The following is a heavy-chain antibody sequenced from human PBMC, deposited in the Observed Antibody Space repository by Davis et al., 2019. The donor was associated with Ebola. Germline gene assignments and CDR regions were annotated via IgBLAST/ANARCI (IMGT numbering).Heavy chain of an antibody. D-gene: IGHD5-12*01. CDR1: GYSFGNYW. CDR3: ARRAGPNTGYLMGDAFDV. J-gene: IGHJ3*01. Sequence: GESLKISCKASGYSFGNYWIGWVRQMPGKGLEWMGIVYPDNSESRYSPSFQGQVTISADKSMNTVYLQWSSLKASDIAIYYCARRAGPNTGYLMGDAFDVWGHGTMVTVPS. CDR2: VYPDNSES. V-gene: IGHV5-51*01.